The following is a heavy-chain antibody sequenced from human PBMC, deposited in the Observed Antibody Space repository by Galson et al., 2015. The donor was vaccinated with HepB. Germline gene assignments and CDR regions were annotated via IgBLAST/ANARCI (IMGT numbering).Heavy chain of an antibody. CDR1: GFTFIYS. CDR3: FKGAWGSPFDY. V-gene: IGHV3-23*01. D-gene: IGHD7-27*01. CDR2: IDGTGDPP. Sequence: SLRLSCADSGFTFIYSMTWVRQAPRKGLEWVAGIDGTGDPPHYADPVKRRFAISRDNSKNTLFLQINSLRVEDTALYYCFKGAWGSPFDYWGHGTLVTVSS. J-gene: IGHJ4*01.